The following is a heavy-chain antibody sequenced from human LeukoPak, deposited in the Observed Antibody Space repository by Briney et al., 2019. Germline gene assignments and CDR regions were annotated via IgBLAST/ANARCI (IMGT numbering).Heavy chain of an antibody. J-gene: IGHJ5*02. CDR2: IYTSGST. CDR3: ARHPVTNNWFDP. CDR1: GGSISSYY. Sequence: SETLSLTCTVSGGSISSYYWSWIRQPPGKRLEWIGYIYTSGSTNYNPSLKSRVTISVDASKNQFSLKLSSVTAADTAVYYCARHPVTNNWFDPWGQGTLVTVSS. D-gene: IGHD4-17*01. V-gene: IGHV4-4*09.